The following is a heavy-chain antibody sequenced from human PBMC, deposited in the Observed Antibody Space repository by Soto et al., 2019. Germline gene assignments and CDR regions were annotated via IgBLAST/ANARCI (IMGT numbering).Heavy chain of an antibody. J-gene: IGHJ4*02. CDR1: GGSISSGDYK. CDR2: IYYSGYN. CDR3: ARSDNYVPFEY. D-gene: IGHD4-4*01. V-gene: IGHV4-30-4*01. Sequence: QVQLQESGPGLVKPSQTLSLTCTVSGGSISSGDYKWSWIRQPPGKGLEWIGYIYYSGYNYNNPSLKSRVTRSVDTSKNLFSLKLRSVTAADTAVYYCARSDNYVPFEYWGQGTLVTVSS.